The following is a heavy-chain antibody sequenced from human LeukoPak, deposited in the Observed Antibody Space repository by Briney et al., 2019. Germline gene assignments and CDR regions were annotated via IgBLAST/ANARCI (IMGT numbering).Heavy chain of an antibody. CDR1: GYSISSSNW. Sequence: SETLSLTCAVSGYSISSSNWWGWIRQPPGKGLEWIGYMYYTGSTYYNPSLKSRVTMSEDTSKNRFSLKLSSVTAVDTAVYYCARTRAARFAFDIWGQGTMVTVSS. D-gene: IGHD6-25*01. CDR3: ARTRAARFAFDI. V-gene: IGHV4-28*01. CDR2: MYYTGST. J-gene: IGHJ3*02.